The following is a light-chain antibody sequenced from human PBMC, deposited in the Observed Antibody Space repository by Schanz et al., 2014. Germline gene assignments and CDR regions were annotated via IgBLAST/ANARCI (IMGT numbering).Light chain of an antibody. CDR1: SSNIGAGYD. J-gene: IGLJ3*02. Sequence: QSVLTQPPSVSGAPGQRVTISCTGSSSNIGAGYDVHWYQQLPGTAPKLLIYGNSNRPSGVPDRFSGSKSGTSASLAITGRQAEDEADYYCQSYDSSLWVFGGGTKLTVL. CDR3: QSYDSSLWV. V-gene: IGLV1-40*01. CDR2: GNS.